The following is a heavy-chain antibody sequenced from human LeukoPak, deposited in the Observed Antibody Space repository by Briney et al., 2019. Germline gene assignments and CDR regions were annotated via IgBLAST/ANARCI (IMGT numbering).Heavy chain of an antibody. Sequence: TGGSLRLSCAASGFPFSSYEMHWVRQAPGKGLEWVSYISTSGSTIYYADSVKGRFTISRDNAKNSLYLQMNSLRAEDTAVYYCARVPWAAPGHYFDYWGQGTLVTVSS. CDR3: ARVPWAAPGHYFDY. V-gene: IGHV3-48*03. J-gene: IGHJ4*02. D-gene: IGHD6-13*01. CDR2: ISTSGSTI. CDR1: GFPFSSYE.